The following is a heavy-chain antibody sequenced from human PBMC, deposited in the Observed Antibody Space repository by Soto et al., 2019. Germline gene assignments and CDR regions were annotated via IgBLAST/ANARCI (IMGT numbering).Heavy chain of an antibody. CDR2: ISGSGGST. Sequence: GGSLRLSCAASGFTFSSYAMSWVRQAPGKGLEWVSAISGSGGSTYYADSVKGRFTISRDNSKNTLYLQMNSLRAEDTAVYYCAKSIGNSFGSYCSDYWGQGTLVTVSS. J-gene: IGHJ4*02. CDR3: AKSIGNSFGSYCSDY. CDR1: GFTFSSYA. D-gene: IGHD1-26*01. V-gene: IGHV3-23*01.